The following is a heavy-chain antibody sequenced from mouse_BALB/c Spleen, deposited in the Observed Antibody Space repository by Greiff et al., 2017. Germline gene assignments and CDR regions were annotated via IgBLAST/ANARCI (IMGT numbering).Heavy chain of an antibody. CDR2: ISSGGGST. V-gene: IGHV5-12-1*01. D-gene: IGHD1-2*01. CDR3: ARRGFYYGPFAY. CDR1: GFAFSSYD. Sequence: EVMLVESGGGLVKPGGSLKLSCAASGFAFSSYDMSWVRQTPEKRLEWVAYISSGGGSTYYPDTVKGRFTISRDNAKNTLYLQMSSLKSEDTAMYYCARRGFYYGPFAYWGQGTLVTVSA. J-gene: IGHJ3*01.